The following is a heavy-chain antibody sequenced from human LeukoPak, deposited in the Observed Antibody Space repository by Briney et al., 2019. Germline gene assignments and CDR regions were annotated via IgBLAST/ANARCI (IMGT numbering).Heavy chain of an antibody. V-gene: IGHV3-23*01. CDR2: IMIGGDGK. CDR3: AKASNRGENDY. D-gene: IGHD3-10*01. CDR1: GFTFNNYA. Sequence: GGSLRLSCAGSGFTFNNYAMSWVRRAPRKGLEWVSTIMIGGDGKHYADSVKGRFTISRDNSKNTLYLQMNSLRAEDTAVYYCAKASNRGENDYWGQGTLVTVSS. J-gene: IGHJ4*02.